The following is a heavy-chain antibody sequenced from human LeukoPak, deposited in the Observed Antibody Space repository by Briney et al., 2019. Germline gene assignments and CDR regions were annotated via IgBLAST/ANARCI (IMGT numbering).Heavy chain of an antibody. V-gene: IGHV4-34*01. J-gene: IGHJ5*02. CDR2: INHSGST. CDR3: ARGSHQPSRWFDP. Sequence: GSLRLSCAASGFTFSNYAMSWVRQPPGKGLEWIGEINHSGSTNYNPSLKSRVTISVDTSKNQFSLKLSSVTAADTAVYYCARGSHQPSRWFDPWGQGTLVTVSS. CDR1: GFTFSNYA.